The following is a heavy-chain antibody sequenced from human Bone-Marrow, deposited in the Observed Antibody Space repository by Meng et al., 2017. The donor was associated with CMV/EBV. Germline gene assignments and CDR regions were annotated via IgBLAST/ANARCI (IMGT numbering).Heavy chain of an antibody. CDR1: GFTFSRYG. CDR3: AKAGDYGDAYYFDY. D-gene: IGHD4-17*01. Sequence: ASGFTFSRYGMHLVRQAPGKGLEWVAVISYDGSNKYYADSVKGRFTISRDNSKNTLYLQMNSLRAEDTAVYYCAKAGDYGDAYYFDYWGQGTLVTVSS. V-gene: IGHV3-30*18. CDR2: ISYDGSNK. J-gene: IGHJ4*02.